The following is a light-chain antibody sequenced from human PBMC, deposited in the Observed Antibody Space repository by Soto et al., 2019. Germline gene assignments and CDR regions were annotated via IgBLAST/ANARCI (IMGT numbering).Light chain of an antibody. CDR1: SSNIGAGYD. Sequence: QLVLTQPPSVSGAPGQGVTISCTGSSSNIGAGYDVHWYQQLPGTAPKLLIYGNSNRPSGVPDRFSGSKSGTSASLAITGLQAEDEADYYCQSYDSSLSGYVFGTGTKLTVL. CDR3: QSYDSSLSGYV. V-gene: IGLV1-40*01. CDR2: GNS. J-gene: IGLJ1*01.